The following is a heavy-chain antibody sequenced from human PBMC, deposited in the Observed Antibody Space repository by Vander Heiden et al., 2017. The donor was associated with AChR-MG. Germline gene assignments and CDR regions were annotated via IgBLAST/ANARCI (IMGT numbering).Heavy chain of an antibody. CDR1: GFTFSSYA. D-gene: IGHD1-26*01. CDR2: ISGSGGST. Sequence: EVQLLESGGGLVQPGGSLRLSCAASGFTFSSYAMSWVRQAPGKGLEWASAISGSGGSTYYADSVKGRFTISRDNSKNTLYLQMNSLRAEDTAVYYCAKGGVGRWELLLGYWGQGTLVTVSS. J-gene: IGHJ4*02. CDR3: AKGGVGRWELLLGY. V-gene: IGHV3-23*01.